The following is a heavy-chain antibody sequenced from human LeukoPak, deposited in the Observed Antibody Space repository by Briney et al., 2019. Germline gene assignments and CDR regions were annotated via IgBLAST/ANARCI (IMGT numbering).Heavy chain of an antibody. CDR2: INLNSGGT. D-gene: IGHD5-18*01. CDR1: GYTFTGYY. V-gene: IGHV1-2*02. CDR3: AKGGYSYGVTPGY. J-gene: IGHJ4*02. Sequence: ASVKVSCKASGYTFTGYYMHWVRQDPGQGLEWMGWINLNSGGTNYAQKFQGRVTMTRDTSISTAYMELSRLRSDDTAVYYCAKGGYSYGVTPGYWGQGTLVTVSS.